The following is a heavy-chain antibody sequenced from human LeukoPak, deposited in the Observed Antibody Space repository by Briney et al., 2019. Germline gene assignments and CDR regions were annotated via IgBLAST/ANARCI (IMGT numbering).Heavy chain of an antibody. J-gene: IGHJ4*02. CDR2: ISSSSSYI. CDR1: GFTFSSYS. CDR3: ARDLIAVAGTGDY. D-gene: IGHD6-19*01. Sequence: PGGSLRLSCAASGFTFSSYSMNWVRQAPRKGLEWVSSISSSSSYIYYADSVKGRFTISRDNAKNSLYLQMNSLRAEDTAVYYCARDLIAVAGTGDYWGQGTLVTVSS. V-gene: IGHV3-21*01.